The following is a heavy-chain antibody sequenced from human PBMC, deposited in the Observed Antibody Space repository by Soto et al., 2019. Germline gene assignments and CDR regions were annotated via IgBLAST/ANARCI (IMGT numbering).Heavy chain of an antibody. CDR3: ARGVYSGYDTRWFDP. Sequence: SETLSLTCTVSGGSISSYYWSWIRQPPGKGLEWIGYIYYSGSTNYNPSLKSRVTISVDTSKNQLSLKLSSVTAADTAVYYCARGVYSGYDTRWFDPWGQGTLVTVSS. V-gene: IGHV4-59*01. CDR1: GGSISSYY. D-gene: IGHD5-12*01. CDR2: IYYSGST. J-gene: IGHJ5*02.